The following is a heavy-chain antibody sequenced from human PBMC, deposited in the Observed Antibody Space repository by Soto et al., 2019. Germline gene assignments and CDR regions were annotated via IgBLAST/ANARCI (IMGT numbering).Heavy chain of an antibody. Sequence: LRLSCAASGFTFSSSWMTWVRQAPGKGLAWVANIKEDGSEKYYVDSVKGRFTISRDNTNESLYLQMSSLRAEDTAVYYCARDPAPVGYRGLDVWGQGTTVTVSS. J-gene: IGHJ6*02. V-gene: IGHV3-7*01. D-gene: IGHD5-12*01. CDR3: ARDPAPVGYRGLDV. CDR1: GFTFSSSW. CDR2: IKEDGSEK.